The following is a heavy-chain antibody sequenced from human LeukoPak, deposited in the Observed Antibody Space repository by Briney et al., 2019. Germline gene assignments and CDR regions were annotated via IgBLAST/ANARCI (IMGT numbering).Heavy chain of an antibody. CDR1: RFTFSSYW. V-gene: IGHV3-74*01. CDR2: INSDGSST. Sequence: GGSLRLSCAASRFTFSSYWMHWVRQALGKGLVWVSRINSDGSSTSYADSVKGRFTISRDNAKNTLYLQMNSLRAEDTAVYFCARDLGGATGIDYWGQGTLVTVSS. J-gene: IGHJ4*02. CDR3: ARDLGGATGIDY. D-gene: IGHD1-26*01.